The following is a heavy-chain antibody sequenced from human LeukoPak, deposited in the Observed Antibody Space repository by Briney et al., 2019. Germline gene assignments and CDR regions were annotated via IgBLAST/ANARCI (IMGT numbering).Heavy chain of an antibody. Sequence: EGPLRLSCAASGFTFSNYALHWVRQAPGKGLEWVTFIRYDGSNKYYADSVKGRFAVSRDNSKNTLYLQMNSLRLEDTAIYFCAKTIAAAGTIGAFDIWGQGTMVTVSS. CDR3: AKTIAAAGTIGAFDI. CDR1: GFTFSNYA. J-gene: IGHJ3*02. V-gene: IGHV3-30*02. D-gene: IGHD6-13*01. CDR2: IRYDGSNK.